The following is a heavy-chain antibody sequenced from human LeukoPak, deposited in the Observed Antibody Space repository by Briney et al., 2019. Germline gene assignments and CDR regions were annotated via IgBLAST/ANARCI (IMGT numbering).Heavy chain of an antibody. J-gene: IGHJ5*02. V-gene: IGHV3-48*01. CDR2: ISSSSSTI. CDR3: ARDRWNHREWFDP. CDR1: GFTCSSYS. Sequence: PGGSLRLSCAASGFTCSSYSMNWVRQAPGRGLEWVSYISSSSSTIYYADSVKGRFTISRDNAKNSLYLQMNSLRAEDTAVYYCARDRWNHREWFDPWGQGTLVTVSS. D-gene: IGHD1-1*01.